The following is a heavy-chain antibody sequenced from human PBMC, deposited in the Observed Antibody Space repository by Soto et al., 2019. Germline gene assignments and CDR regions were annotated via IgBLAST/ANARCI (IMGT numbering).Heavy chain of an antibody. J-gene: IGHJ5*02. CDR3: ARAKNDFWSGYHNWFDP. V-gene: IGHV4-30-4*01. CDR2: IYYSGST. CDR1: GGSISSGDYY. Sequence: SETLSLTCTVSGGSISSGDYYWSWIRQPPGKGLEWIGYIYYSGSTYYNPSLKSRVTISVDTSKNQFSLKLSSVTAADTAVYYCARAKNDFWSGYHNWFDPWGQGTLVTVSS. D-gene: IGHD3-3*01.